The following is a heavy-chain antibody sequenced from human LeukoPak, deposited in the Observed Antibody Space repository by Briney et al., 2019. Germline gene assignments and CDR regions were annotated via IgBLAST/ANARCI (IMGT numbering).Heavy chain of an antibody. V-gene: IGHV1-2*04. CDR3: ARALGTSMYNWFDP. CDR1: GYTFTGYY. Sequence: ASVKVSCKASGYTFTGYYMHWVRQAPGQGLEWMGWINPNSGGTNYAQKFQGWVTMTRDTSISTAYMELSRLRSDDTAVYYCARALGTSMYNWFDPWGQGTLVTVSS. D-gene: IGHD7-27*01. J-gene: IGHJ5*02. CDR2: INPNSGGT.